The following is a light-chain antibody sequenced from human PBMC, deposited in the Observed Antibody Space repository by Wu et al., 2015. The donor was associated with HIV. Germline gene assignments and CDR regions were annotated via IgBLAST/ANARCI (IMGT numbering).Light chain of an antibody. CDR2: AAG. CDR3: QQLNSYPLT. Sequence: IQMTQSPSSLSASVGDRVTITCRASQGISNFLVWYQQKPGNAPKLLMYAAGTLQSGVPSRFSGSGSETEFTLTISSLQPEDFVTYFCQQLNSYPLTFGGGTKVEIK. CDR1: QGISNF. J-gene: IGKJ4*01. V-gene: IGKV1-9*01.